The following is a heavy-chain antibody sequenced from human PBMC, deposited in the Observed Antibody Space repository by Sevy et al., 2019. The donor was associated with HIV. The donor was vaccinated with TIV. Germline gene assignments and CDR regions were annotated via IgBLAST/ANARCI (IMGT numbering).Heavy chain of an antibody. CDR2: ISSSSSTI. Sequence: GGSLRLSCAASGFTFSSYSMNWVRQAPGKGLEWVSYISSSSSTIYYADSVKGRFTISRDNAKNSLYLQMNSLRDEDKAGDYCAGDRIFGWVFTANGIDYWGQGTLVTVSS. CDR3: AGDRIFGWVFTANGIDY. CDR1: GFTFSSYS. D-gene: IGHD3-3*01. J-gene: IGHJ4*02. V-gene: IGHV3-48*02.